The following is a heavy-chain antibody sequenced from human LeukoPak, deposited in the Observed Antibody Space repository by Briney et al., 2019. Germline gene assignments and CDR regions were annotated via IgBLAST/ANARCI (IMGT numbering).Heavy chain of an antibody. Sequence: GGSLRLSCAASGFTFSSYSMNWVRQAPGKGLEWVSYISISGNTIYYADSVKGRFTISRDNAKNSLYLQMNSLRVEDTAVYYCARGPRTTAAYYYYMDVWGKGTTVTISS. CDR3: ARGPRTTAAYYYYMDV. V-gene: IGHV3-48*04. CDR2: ISISGNTI. J-gene: IGHJ6*03. D-gene: IGHD1-1*01. CDR1: GFTFSSYS.